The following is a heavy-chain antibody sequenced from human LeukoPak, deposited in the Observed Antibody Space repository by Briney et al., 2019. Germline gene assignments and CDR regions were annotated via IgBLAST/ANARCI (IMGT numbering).Heavy chain of an antibody. Sequence: PGGSLRLSCAAYGFTFSTYAMSWVRQAPGKGLEWVATMTGSGGSTFYGDSVKGRFTIARDNSNNMLYLQMNSLRAEDTAVYYCAKDLGLLWFGTFDYWGQGILVTVSS. D-gene: IGHD3-10*01. CDR2: MTGSGGST. CDR1: GFTFSTYA. V-gene: IGHV3-23*01. J-gene: IGHJ4*02. CDR3: AKDLGLLWFGTFDY.